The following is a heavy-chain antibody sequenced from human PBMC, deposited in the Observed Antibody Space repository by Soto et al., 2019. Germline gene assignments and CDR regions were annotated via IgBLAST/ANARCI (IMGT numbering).Heavy chain of an antibody. V-gene: IGHV3-23*01. J-gene: IGHJ4*02. CDR2: ISGSGGST. CDR1: GFTFSSYA. CDR3: AKEEEWELLRLEYYFDY. D-gene: IGHD1-26*01. Sequence: EVQLLESGGGLVQPGGSLRLSCAASGFTFSSYAMSWVRQAPGKGLEWVSAISGSGGSTYYADSVKGRFTISRDNSKNTLYLQMNSLRAEDTAVYYCAKEEEWELLRLEYYFDYWGQGTLVTVSS.